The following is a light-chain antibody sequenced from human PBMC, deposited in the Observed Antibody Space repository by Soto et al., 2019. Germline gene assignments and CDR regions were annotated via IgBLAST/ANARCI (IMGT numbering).Light chain of an antibody. Sequence: DIQMTQSPSTLSASVGDTVTITCRASQSISTWLAWYQQKPGKAPKLLIYKASTLQSGVPSRFSGIGSGTDFTLTISGLQPDDFATYYCQQYNFYSRTFGQGTKVEIK. V-gene: IGKV1-5*03. CDR3: QQYNFYSRT. CDR1: QSISTW. CDR2: KAS. J-gene: IGKJ1*01.